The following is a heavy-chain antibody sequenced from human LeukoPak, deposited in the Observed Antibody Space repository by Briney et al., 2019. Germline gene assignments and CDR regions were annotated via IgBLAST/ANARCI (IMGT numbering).Heavy chain of an antibody. J-gene: IGHJ4*02. CDR3: AKDLRRDDFWSGYHY. Sequence: GGSLRLSCAASGFTVSSNYMSWVRQAPGKGLEWVSAISGSGGSTYYADSVEGRFTISRDNSKNTLYLQMNSLRAEDTAVYYCAKDLRRDDFWSGYHYWGQGTLVTVSS. D-gene: IGHD3-3*01. CDR2: ISGSGGST. V-gene: IGHV3-23*01. CDR1: GFTVSSNY.